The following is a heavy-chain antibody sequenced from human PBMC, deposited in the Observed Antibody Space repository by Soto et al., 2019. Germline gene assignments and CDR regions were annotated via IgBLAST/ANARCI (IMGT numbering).Heavy chain of an antibody. D-gene: IGHD3-9*01. J-gene: IGHJ1*01. CDR1: GFTFSSYA. V-gene: IGHV3-23*01. CDR3: AKDVHYDIVTGIEYFDH. Sequence: EVQLLESGGGLVQPGGSLKISCAVSGFTFSSYAMSWVRQAPGKGLEWVSGISGTGRATNYAESVKGRFTISRDNPKNTLYLEMKSLRVEDTAVYYCAKDVHYDIVTGIEYFDHWGQGTLVTVSS. CDR2: ISGTGRAT.